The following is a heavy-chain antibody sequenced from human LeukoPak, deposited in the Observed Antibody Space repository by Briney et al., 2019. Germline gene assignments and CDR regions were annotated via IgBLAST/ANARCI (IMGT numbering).Heavy chain of an antibody. J-gene: IGHJ4*02. CDR3: ARFAVAGSFDY. Sequence: GASVKVSCKASGYTFTGYYMHWVRQDPGQGLEWMGWINPNSGGTNYAQKFQGRVTMTRDTSISTAYMELSRLRSDDTAVYYRARFAVAGSFDYWGQGTLVTVSS. V-gene: IGHV1-2*02. CDR2: INPNSGGT. CDR1: GYTFTGYY. D-gene: IGHD6-19*01.